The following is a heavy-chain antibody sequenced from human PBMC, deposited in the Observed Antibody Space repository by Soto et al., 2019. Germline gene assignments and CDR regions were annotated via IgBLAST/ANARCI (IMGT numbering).Heavy chain of an antibody. D-gene: IGHD6-19*01. CDR2: INPNGGGT. CDR3: ARGGYSSGWYYFDY. V-gene: IGHV1-2*04. J-gene: IGHJ4*02. Sequence: ASVKVSCKASGYTFTGYYMHWVRQAPGQGLEWMGWINPNGGGTNYAQKFQGWVTMTRDTSISTAYMELSRLRSDDTAVYYCARGGYSSGWYYFDYWGQGTLVTVS. CDR1: GYTFTGYY.